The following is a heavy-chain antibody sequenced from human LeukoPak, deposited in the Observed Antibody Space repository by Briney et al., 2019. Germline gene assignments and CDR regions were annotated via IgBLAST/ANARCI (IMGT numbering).Heavy chain of an antibody. V-gene: IGHV3-33*03. D-gene: IGHD1-1*01. J-gene: IGHJ4*02. CDR3: ATDRGTGATRDYYFDY. Sequence: GGSLRLSCAASGITFRSYGMHWVRQAPGKGLEWVSFIWYDGSNKYYVDSVKGRFTISRDNSKNTLSLQMDSLRAEDTAVYYCATDRGTGATRDYYFDYWGQGSLVTVSS. CDR1: GITFRSYG. CDR2: IWYDGSNK.